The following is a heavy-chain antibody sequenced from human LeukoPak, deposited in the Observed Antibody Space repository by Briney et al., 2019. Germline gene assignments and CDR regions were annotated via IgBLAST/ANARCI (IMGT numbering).Heavy chain of an antibody. Sequence: PSETLSLTCAVYGGSFSGYYWSWIRQPPGKGLEWIGEINHSGSTNYNPSLKSRVTISVDTSKNQFSLKLSSVTAADTAVYYCARVRKYSGYGFDCWGQGTLVTVSS. J-gene: IGHJ4*02. D-gene: IGHD5-12*01. V-gene: IGHV4-34*01. CDR1: GGSFSGYY. CDR3: ARVRKYSGYGFDC. CDR2: INHSGST.